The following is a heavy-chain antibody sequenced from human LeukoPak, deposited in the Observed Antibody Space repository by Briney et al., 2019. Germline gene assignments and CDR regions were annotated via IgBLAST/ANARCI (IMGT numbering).Heavy chain of an antibody. J-gene: IGHJ4*02. Sequence: PSETLSLTCTVSGGSISDYYWSWIRQPPGKGLEWIGYIYYSGSTNYNPSLKSRVTISVDTSKNQFSLKLSSVTAADTAVYYCARDYTAMGYFDYWGQGTLVTVSS. CDR3: ARDYTAMGYFDY. CDR1: GGSISDYY. CDR2: IYYSGST. D-gene: IGHD5-18*01. V-gene: IGHV4-59*12.